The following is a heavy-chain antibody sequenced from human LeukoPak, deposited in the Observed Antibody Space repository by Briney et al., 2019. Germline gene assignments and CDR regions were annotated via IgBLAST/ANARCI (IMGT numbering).Heavy chain of an antibody. V-gene: IGHV1-24*01. Sequence: ASVKVSCKVSGYTLTELSMHWVRQAPGKGLEWMGGFDPEDGETIYAQKFQGRVTMTEDTSTDTAYMELSNLRSEDTAVYYCATDLLGYCSSTSCPPGHYYYYYGMDVWGQGTTVTVSS. CDR1: GYTLTELS. J-gene: IGHJ6*02. CDR2: FDPEDGET. CDR3: ATDLLGYCSSTSCPPGHYYYYYGMDV. D-gene: IGHD2-2*01.